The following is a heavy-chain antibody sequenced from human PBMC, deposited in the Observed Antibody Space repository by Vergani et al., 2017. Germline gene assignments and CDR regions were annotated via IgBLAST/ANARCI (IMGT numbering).Heavy chain of an antibody. J-gene: IGHJ6*01. D-gene: IGHD5-24*01. Sequence: QEQLVQSGSELSEPGASAKVSCKASGYPFSSFVMNWVRQAPGQGLEWMGWINTNTGNATYAQGFKGRIVFSFDIRVSTDYLQISHLKTEDSAVYFCAREREGLYGWLQAYKNEYAMDVWVQGTTVIVSS. V-gene: IGHV7-4-1*02. CDR2: INTNTGNA. CDR1: GYPFSSFV. CDR3: AREREGLYGWLQAYKNEYAMDV.